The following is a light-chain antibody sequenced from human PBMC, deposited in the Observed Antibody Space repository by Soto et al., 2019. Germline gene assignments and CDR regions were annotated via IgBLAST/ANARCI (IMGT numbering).Light chain of an antibody. V-gene: IGLV1-44*01. J-gene: IGLJ2*01. Sequence: QLVLTQPPSASGTPGQRVTISCSGSSSNIGSNTVNWYQQLPGTAPKLLIYSNNQRPSGVPDRFSGSKSGTSASLAISGLQSEDEADYYCAAWDDSLNGWVVFGGGTQLTVL. CDR3: AAWDDSLNGWVV. CDR2: SNN. CDR1: SSNIGSNT.